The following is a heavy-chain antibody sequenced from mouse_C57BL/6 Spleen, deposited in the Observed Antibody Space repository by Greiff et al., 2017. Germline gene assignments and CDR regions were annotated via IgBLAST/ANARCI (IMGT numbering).Heavy chain of an antibody. V-gene: IGHV6-3*01. Sequence: EVQLQQSGGGLVQPGGSMKLSCVASGFTFSNYWMNWVRQSPEKGLEWVAQISLKSDNHATHHAESVKGRFTISRDDSKSSVYLQMNNLRAEDTGIYYCTRDYDGFAYWGQGTLVTVSA. CDR2: ISLKSDNHAT. J-gene: IGHJ3*01. CDR3: TRDYDGFAY. CDR1: GFTFSNYW. D-gene: IGHD2-4*01.